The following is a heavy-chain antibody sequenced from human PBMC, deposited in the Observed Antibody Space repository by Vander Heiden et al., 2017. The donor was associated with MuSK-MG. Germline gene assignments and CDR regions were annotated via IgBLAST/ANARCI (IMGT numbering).Heavy chain of an antibody. V-gene: IGHV1-46*04. CDR3: ARERALVELDY. J-gene: IGHJ4*02. D-gene: IGHD2-15*01. CDR2: VKRSGDTA. Sequence: VQLVQSGAEVRPPGASVKVSCATSGYTFTQYDMPWLRQAPGLGLEWLGVVKRSGDTATYAQKLQGRVTMARDTSTSTLHLELSSLRSEDSAIYYCARERALVELDYWGQGTQVLVSS. CDR1: GYTFTQYD.